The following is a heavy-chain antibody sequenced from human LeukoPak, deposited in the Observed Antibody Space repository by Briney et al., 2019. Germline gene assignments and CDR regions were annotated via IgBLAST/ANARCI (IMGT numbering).Heavy chain of an antibody. CDR3: ARGSSWYDYY. J-gene: IGHJ4*02. V-gene: IGHV1-2*02. Sequence: ASVKVSCKASGYTFTSYGISWVRQAPGQGLEWMGWINPNSGGTNYAQKFQGRVTMTRDTSISTAYMELSRLRSDDTAVYYCARGSSWYDYYWGQGTLVTVSS. CDR1: GYTFTSYG. D-gene: IGHD6-13*01. CDR2: INPNSGGT.